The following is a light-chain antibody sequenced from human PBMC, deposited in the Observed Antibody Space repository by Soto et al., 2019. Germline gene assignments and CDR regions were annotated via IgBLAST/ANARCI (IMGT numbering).Light chain of an antibody. CDR1: SSDVGGYNY. CDR2: DVS. J-gene: IGLJ1*01. Sequence: SSLPQPASVSVSPGQSITISCTGTSSDVGGYNYVSWYQQHPGKAPKLMIYDVSNRPSGVSNRFSGSKSGNTASLTISGLQAEDEADYYCSSYTSSSPRVFGTGTKVTVL. V-gene: IGLV2-14*01. CDR3: SSYTSSSPRV.